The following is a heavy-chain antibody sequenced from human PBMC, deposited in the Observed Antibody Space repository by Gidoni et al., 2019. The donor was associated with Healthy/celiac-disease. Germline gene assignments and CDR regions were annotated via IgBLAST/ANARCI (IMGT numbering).Heavy chain of an antibody. Sequence: QVQLVQAGAEVKKPGSSVKVTCKASGGTCSSYDISWVRQAPGQGLEWMGGIIPIFGTANYAQKFQGRVTITADESTSTAYMELSSLRSEDTAVYYCARGSADYYGSGSYSLGAFDIWGQGTMVTVSS. D-gene: IGHD3-10*01. CDR2: IIPIFGTA. J-gene: IGHJ3*02. V-gene: IGHV1-69*01. CDR1: GGTCSSYD. CDR3: ARGSADYYGSGSYSLGAFDI.